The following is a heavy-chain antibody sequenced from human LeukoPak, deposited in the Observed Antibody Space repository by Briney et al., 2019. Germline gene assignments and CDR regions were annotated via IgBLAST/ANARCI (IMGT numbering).Heavy chain of an antibody. CDR2: IYSSGTT. Sequence: SETLSLTCTVSDGSISGYYWSWTRQPAGKGLEWIGRIYSSGTTNYNPSLKSRVTMSMDTSKNQFSLNLNSVTAADTAVYYCARRNWNYWYFDLWGRGTLVTVSS. J-gene: IGHJ2*01. V-gene: IGHV4-4*07. CDR1: DGSISGYY. D-gene: IGHD1-20*01. CDR3: ARRNWNYWYFDL.